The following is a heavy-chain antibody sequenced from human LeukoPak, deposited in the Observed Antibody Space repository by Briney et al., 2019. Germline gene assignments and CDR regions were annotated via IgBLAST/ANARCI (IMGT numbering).Heavy chain of an antibody. J-gene: IGHJ4*02. V-gene: IGHV1-69*13. D-gene: IGHD1-1*01. CDR1: GGTFSSYA. CDR3: ARVGNDEVDY. Sequence: SVKVSCKASGGTFSSYAISWVRQAPGQGREWMGGIIPIFGTANYAQKFQGRVTTTADESTSTAYMELSSLRSEDTAVYYCARVGNDEVDYWGQGTLVTVSS. CDR2: IIPIFGTA.